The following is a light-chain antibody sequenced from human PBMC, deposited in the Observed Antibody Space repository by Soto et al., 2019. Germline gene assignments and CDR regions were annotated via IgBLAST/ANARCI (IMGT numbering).Light chain of an antibody. CDR3: QSYDNTLKGCV. Sequence: QSVLTQPPSGTGAPGQSVIISCTGGSSNIGADYEVHWYQQLPGTAPKLLIYGNTNRPSGVPDRFSGSKSGSSASLAITGLQAEDEAEYYCQSYDNTLKGCVFGTGTKVTVL. CDR1: SSNIGADYE. J-gene: IGLJ1*01. CDR2: GNT. V-gene: IGLV1-40*01.